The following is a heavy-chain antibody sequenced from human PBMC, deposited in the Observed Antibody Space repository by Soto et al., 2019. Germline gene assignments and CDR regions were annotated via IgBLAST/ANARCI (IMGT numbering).Heavy chain of an antibody. D-gene: IGHD2-2*01. Sequence: SVKVSCKASGGTFSSYAISWVRQAPGQGLEWMGGIIPIFGTANYAQKFQGRVTITADESTSTAYMELSSLRSEDTAVYYCARDLNWPQPLDYWGQGTLVTVSS. CDR3: ARDLNWPQPLDY. J-gene: IGHJ4*02. CDR2: IIPIFGTA. V-gene: IGHV1-69*13. CDR1: GGTFSSYA.